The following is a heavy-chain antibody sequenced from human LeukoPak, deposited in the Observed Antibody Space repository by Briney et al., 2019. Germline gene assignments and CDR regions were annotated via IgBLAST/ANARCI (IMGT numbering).Heavy chain of an antibody. V-gene: IGHV4-59*12. Sequence: SETLSLTCTVSGGSISGYYWSWIRQPPGKGLEWIGYIYYSGSTSYNPSLKSRVTISVDTSQNQFSLKLSSVTAADTAVYYCARAARTAMVSFYFDYWGQGTLVTVSS. J-gene: IGHJ4*02. CDR2: IYYSGST. CDR3: ARAARTAMVSFYFDY. D-gene: IGHD5-18*01. CDR1: GGSISGYY.